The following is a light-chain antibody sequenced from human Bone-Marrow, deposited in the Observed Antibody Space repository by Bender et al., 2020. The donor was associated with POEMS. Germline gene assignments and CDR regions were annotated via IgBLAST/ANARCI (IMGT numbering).Light chain of an antibody. CDR3: SSYTSSGTPYV. J-gene: IGLJ1*01. Sequence: QSALTQPASVSGSPGQSITISCTGTSSDVGDYDFVSWYQQHPGKAPKLMIYEVTNRPSGVSNRFSGSKSGNTASLTISGLQAEDEAHYYCSSYTSSGTPYVFGTGTKVTVL. CDR2: EVT. CDR1: SSDVGDYDF. V-gene: IGLV2-14*03.